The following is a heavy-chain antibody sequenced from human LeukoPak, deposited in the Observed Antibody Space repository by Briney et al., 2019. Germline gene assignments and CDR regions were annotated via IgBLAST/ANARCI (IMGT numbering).Heavy chain of an antibody. CDR1: GFSFSSHW. J-gene: IGHJ4*02. CDR2: INQDGREK. Sequence: GGSLRLSCAASGFSFSSHWMSWVRQAPGKGREWVANINQDGREKQYVDSVKGRFTISRDNTKNSLYVQMNSLRAEDTAVYYCARDGVRDGLYFDYWGQGTLVTVSS. CDR3: ARDGVRDGLYFDY. D-gene: IGHD5-24*01. V-gene: IGHV3-7*01.